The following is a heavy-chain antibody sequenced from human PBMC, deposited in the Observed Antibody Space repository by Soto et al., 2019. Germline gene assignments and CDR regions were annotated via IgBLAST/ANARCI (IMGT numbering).Heavy chain of an antibody. CDR1: GGYISSSSYY. V-gene: IGHV4-39*01. J-gene: IGHJ6*03. CDR3: ARSSYYGDYYYYYMDV. CDR2: IYYSGST. D-gene: IGHD3-22*01. Sequence: SETLSLTCTVSGGYISSSSYYWGWIRQPPGKGLEWIGSIYYSGSTYYNPSLKSRVTISVDTSKNQFSLKLSSVTAADTAVYYCARSSYYGDYYYYYMDVWGKGTTVTVSS.